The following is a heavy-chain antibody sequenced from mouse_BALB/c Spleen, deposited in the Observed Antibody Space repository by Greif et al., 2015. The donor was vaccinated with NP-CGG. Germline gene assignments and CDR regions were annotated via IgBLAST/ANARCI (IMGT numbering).Heavy chain of an antibody. CDR3: ARGYGYDVAMDY. D-gene: IGHD2-2*01. Sequence: VQLQQSGPGLVAPSQSLSITCTVSGFSLTGYGVNWVRQPPGKGLEWLGVIWGDGSTDYNSALKSRLSISKDNSKSXVFLKMNSLQTDDTARYYCARGYGYDVAMDYWGQGTSVTVSS. V-gene: IGHV2-6-7*01. CDR2: IWGDGST. CDR1: GFSLTGYG. J-gene: IGHJ4*01.